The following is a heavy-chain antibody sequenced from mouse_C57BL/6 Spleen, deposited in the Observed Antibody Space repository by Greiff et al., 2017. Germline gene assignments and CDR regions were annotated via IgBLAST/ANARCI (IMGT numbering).Heavy chain of an antibody. V-gene: IGHV1-7*01. CDR1: GYTFTTYW. Sequence: VQLQQSGAELAKPGASVKLSCKASGYTFTTYWMHWVKQRPGQGLEWIGYINPCSGYTKYNQKFKDKATLTVDKSSSTAYMQLSRLTYEDSAVYYGGRGSPRDYFDYWGQGTTLTVSS. J-gene: IGHJ2*01. CDR3: GRGSPRDYFDY. CDR2: INPCSGYT.